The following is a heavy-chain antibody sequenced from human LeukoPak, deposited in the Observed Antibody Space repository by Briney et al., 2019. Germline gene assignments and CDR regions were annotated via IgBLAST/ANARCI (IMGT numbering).Heavy chain of an antibody. J-gene: IGHJ6*02. Sequence: ASVKVSCKASGYTFTSYYMHWVRQAPGQGLEWMGWINPNSGGTNYAQKFQGWVTMTRDTSISTAYMELSRLRSDDTAVYYCARAFEGPIETGSGSYYYYYGMDVWGQGTTVTVSS. CDR1: GYTFTSYY. D-gene: IGHD3-10*01. CDR3: ARAFEGPIETGSGSYYYYYGMDV. CDR2: INPNSGGT. V-gene: IGHV1-2*04.